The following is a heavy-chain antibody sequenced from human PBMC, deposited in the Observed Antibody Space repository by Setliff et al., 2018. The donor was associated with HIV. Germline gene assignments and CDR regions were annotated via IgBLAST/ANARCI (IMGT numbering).Heavy chain of an antibody. CDR2: IIPIFGTA. CDR3: ARPTYYSDSSGHPHYHFET. J-gene: IGHJ5*02. Sequence: SVKVSCKASGGTFSSHVISWFRQAPGQGLEWMGGIIPIFGTANFPQNFQGRLTITADEPTSTAYMELSSLRSEDTAVYYCARPTYYSDSSGHPHYHFETWGQGTRVTVS. CDR1: GGTFSSHV. V-gene: IGHV1-69*13. D-gene: IGHD3-22*01.